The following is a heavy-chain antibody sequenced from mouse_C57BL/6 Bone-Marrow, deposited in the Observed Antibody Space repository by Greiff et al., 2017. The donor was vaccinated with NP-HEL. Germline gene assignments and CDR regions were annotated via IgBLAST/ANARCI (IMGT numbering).Heavy chain of an antibody. CDR2: IHPSSGST. V-gene: IGHV1-64*01. Sequence: QVQLQQPGAELVKPGASVKLSCKASGYTFTSYWMNWVKQRPGQGLEWIGMIHPSSGSTNYNEKFKSKATLTVDKSSSTAYMQLSSLTSEDSAVYYCSKFITTVVAHFDYWGQGTTLTVSS. CDR3: SKFITTVVAHFDY. J-gene: IGHJ2*01. CDR1: GYTFTSYW. D-gene: IGHD1-1*01.